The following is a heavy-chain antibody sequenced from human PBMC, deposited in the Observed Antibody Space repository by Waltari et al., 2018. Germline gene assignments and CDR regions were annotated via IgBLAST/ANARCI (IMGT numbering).Heavy chain of an antibody. CDR3: ARDRIAAAGTWFDP. CDR2: IYYSGST. CDR1: GGSISSSSYY. J-gene: IGHJ5*02. D-gene: IGHD6-13*01. Sequence: QLQLQESGPGLVKPSETLSLTCTVSGGSISSSSYYWGWIRQHPGKGLEWVGSIYYSGSTYHTPPLKSRVTKSVDTSKNQCSLKLSSVTAADTAVYYCARDRIAAAGTWFDPWGQGTLVTVSS. V-gene: IGHV4-39*07.